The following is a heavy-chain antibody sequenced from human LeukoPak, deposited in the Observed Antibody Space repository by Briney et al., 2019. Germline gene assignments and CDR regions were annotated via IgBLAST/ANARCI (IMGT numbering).Heavy chain of an antibody. D-gene: IGHD6-6*01. J-gene: IGHJ4*02. Sequence: SETLSLTCTVSGGSISSYYWSWIRQPPGKGLEWIGYIYYSGSTNHSPSLKSRVTISVDTSKNQFSLKLSSVTAADTAVYYCARGGSSSLGHDYWGQGTLVTVSS. V-gene: IGHV4-59*08. CDR2: IYYSGST. CDR3: ARGGSSSLGHDY. CDR1: GGSISSYY.